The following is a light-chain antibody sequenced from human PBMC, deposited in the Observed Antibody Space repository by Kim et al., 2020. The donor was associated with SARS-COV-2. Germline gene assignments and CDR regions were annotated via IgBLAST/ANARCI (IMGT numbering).Light chain of an antibody. CDR3: NSYTTSSTWV. Sequence: GQSITISCTGTNSNVGRYNYVSWYQQHPGKAPKLIIYDVSKRPSGVSNRFSGSKSGNTASLTISGLQAEDEADYYCNSYTTSSTWVFGGGTQLTV. V-gene: IGLV2-14*03. CDR2: DVS. J-gene: IGLJ3*02. CDR1: NSNVGRYNY.